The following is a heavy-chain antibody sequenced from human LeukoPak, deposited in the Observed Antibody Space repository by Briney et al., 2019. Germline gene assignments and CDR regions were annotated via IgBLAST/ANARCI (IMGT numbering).Heavy chain of an antibody. Sequence: ASVKLSCTASGYTFTGYYIHWLRQAPGQRLGWMGWCNRNGGETKFVQNFQGRVTMTRDMSISTAYMEPSRLRSDDTAVYYCARDPSNSGYDYLYYFDYWGQGTLVTVSS. CDR1: GYTFTGYY. CDR2: CNRNGGET. D-gene: IGHD5-12*01. CDR3: ARDPSNSGYDYLYYFDY. V-gene: IGHV1-2*02. J-gene: IGHJ4*02.